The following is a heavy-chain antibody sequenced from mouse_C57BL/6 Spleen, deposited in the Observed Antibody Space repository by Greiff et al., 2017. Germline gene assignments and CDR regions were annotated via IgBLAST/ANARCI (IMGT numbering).Heavy chain of an antibody. CDR2: IYPGGGYT. D-gene: IGHD3-1*01. J-gene: IGHJ2*01. CDR1: GYTFTNYW. V-gene: IGHV1-63*01. Sequence: QVQLKPSGAELLRSGTSVKMSSMASGYTFTNYWQGWAKPRPGHGLERIGDIYPGGGYTNYNETFKGKATLTADKSSSTAYMQFSSLTSEDSAIYYCARSGGGRPYYFDYWGQGTTLTVSS. CDR3: ARSGGGRPYYFDY.